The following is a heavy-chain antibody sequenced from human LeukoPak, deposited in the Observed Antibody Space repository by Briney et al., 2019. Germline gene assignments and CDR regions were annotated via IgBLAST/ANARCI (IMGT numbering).Heavy chain of an antibody. CDR3: AKELRYFDSPYFDY. D-gene: IGHD3-9*01. J-gene: IGHJ4*02. CDR2: ISYDGSNK. V-gene: IGHV3-30*18. CDR1: GFTFSSYG. Sequence: PGRSLRLSCAASGFTFSSYGMHWVRQAPGKGLEWVAVISYDGSNKYYADSVKGRFTISRDNSKNTLYLQMNSLRAEDTAVHYCAKELRYFDSPYFDYWGQGTLVTVSS.